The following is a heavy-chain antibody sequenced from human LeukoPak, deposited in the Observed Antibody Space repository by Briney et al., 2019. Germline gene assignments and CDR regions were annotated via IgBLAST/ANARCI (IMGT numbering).Heavy chain of an antibody. V-gene: IGHV4-59*01. CDR1: GGSIRTYY. Sequence: SETLSLTCTVSGGSIRTYYWSWIRQPPGKGLEWIGYIYYSGSTNYNPSLKSRVTISVDTSKNQFSLELSSVTAADTAVYYCARGYSYGYPRWYFDLWGRGTLVTVSS. CDR2: IYYSGST. CDR3: ARGYSYGYPRWYFDL. D-gene: IGHD5-18*01. J-gene: IGHJ2*01.